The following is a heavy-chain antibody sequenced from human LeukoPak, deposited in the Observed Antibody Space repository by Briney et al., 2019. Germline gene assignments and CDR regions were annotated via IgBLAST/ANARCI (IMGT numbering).Heavy chain of an antibody. Sequence: SETLSHTCSVSGRPLSSYYGSWIRQPPGKGLEWIGYIYYSGSTNYNPSLKSRVTISVDTSKKHFSLKLTAVTAADTAVYYCARTAEGGYTYGYFYYYYMDVWGKGTTVTICS. CDR1: GRPLSSYY. CDR2: IYYSGST. J-gene: IGHJ6*03. CDR3: ARTAEGGYTYGYFYYYYMDV. V-gene: IGHV4-59*01. D-gene: IGHD5-18*01.